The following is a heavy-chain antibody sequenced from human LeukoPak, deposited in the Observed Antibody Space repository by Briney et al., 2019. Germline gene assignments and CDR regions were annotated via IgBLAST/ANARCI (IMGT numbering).Heavy chain of an antibody. CDR2: INPNSGGT. CDR3: ARGRNWKDVPHTDAFDI. D-gene: IGHD1-1*01. J-gene: IGHJ3*02. Sequence: ASVKVSCKASAYTFTGYYMHWVRQAPGQGLEWMGWINPNSGGTNYAQKFQGRVTMTRDTSISTAYMELSRLRSDDTAVYYCARGRNWKDVPHTDAFDIWGQGTMVTVSS. CDR1: AYTFTGYY. V-gene: IGHV1-2*02.